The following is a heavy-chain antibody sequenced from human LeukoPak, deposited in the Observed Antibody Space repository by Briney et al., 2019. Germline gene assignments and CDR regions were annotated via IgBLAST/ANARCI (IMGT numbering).Heavy chain of an antibody. J-gene: IGHJ4*02. Sequence: GGSLRLSCAGSGFTFSDAWMSWVHQAPGQVLEWAGRIKNKVDGGTTDYAAPAKGRFTISRDDAKNMAYLQMSSLKIEDTGVYYCTTRGGLGYWGQGTLVTVSS. D-gene: IGHD3-10*01. V-gene: IGHV3-15*01. CDR3: TTRGGLGY. CDR1: GFTFSDAW. CDR2: IKNKVDGGTT.